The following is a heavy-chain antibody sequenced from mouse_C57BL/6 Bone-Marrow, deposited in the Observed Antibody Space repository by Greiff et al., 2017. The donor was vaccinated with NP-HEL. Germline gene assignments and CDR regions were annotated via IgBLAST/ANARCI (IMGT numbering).Heavy chain of an antibody. CDR1: GFTFSDYG. D-gene: IGHD1-1*01. J-gene: IGHJ3*01. CDR3: ARRYYGRGLAY. V-gene: IGHV5-17*01. CDR2: ISSGSSTI. Sequence: EVHLVESGGGLVKPGGSLKLSCAASGFTFSDYGMHWVRQAPEKGLEWVAYISSGSSTIYYADTVKGRFTISRDNAKNTLFLQMTSLRSEDTAMYYCARRYYGRGLAYWGQGTLVTVSA.